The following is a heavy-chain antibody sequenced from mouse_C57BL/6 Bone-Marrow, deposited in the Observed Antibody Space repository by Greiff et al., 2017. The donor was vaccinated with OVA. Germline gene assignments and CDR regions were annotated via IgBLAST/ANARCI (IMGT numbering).Heavy chain of an antibody. CDR3: ARDPHYYGSSVYFDY. V-gene: IGHV5-17*01. CDR2: ISSGSSTI. J-gene: IGHJ2*01. Sequence: EVKLQESGGGLVKPGGSLKLSCAASGFTFSDYGMHWVRQAPEKGLEWVAYISSGSSTIYYADTVKGRFTISRDNAKNTLFLQMTSLRSEDTAIYYCARDPHYYGSSVYFDYWGQGTTLTVSS. D-gene: IGHD1-1*01. CDR1: GFTFSDYG.